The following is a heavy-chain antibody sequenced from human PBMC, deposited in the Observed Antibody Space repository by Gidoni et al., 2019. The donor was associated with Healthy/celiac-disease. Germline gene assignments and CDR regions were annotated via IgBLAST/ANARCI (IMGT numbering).Heavy chain of an antibody. CDR3: ARGQYYYDSSGYYSY. V-gene: IGHV3-48*03. J-gene: IGHJ4*02. D-gene: IGHD3-22*01. CDR2: ISSSGSTI. CDR1: GFTTSSYE. Sequence: EVQLVETGGGMVQPGGSLSRACAARGFTTSSYEMNWVRQAPGKGLEWVSYISSSGSTIYYADSVKGRFTISRDNAKNSLYLQINSLRAEDTAVYYCARGQYYYDSSGYYSYWGQGTLVTVSS.